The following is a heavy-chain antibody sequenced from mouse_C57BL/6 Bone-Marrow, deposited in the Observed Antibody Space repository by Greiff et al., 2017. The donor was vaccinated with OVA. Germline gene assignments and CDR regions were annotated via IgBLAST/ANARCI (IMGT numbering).Heavy chain of an antibody. J-gene: IGHJ2*01. V-gene: IGHV1-64*01. CDR1: GYTFTSYW. CDR2: IHPNSGST. CDR3: ARSRTTVVEGDY. D-gene: IGHD1-1*01. Sequence: QVQLKQPGAELVKPGASVKLSCKASGYTFTSYWMHWVKQRPGQGLEWIGMIHPNSGSTNYNEKFKSKATLTVDKSSSTAYMQLSSLTSEDSAVYYCARSRTTVVEGDYWGQGTTLTVSS.